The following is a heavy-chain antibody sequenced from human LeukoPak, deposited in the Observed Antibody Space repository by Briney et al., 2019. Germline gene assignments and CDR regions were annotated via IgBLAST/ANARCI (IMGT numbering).Heavy chain of an antibody. CDR1: GYTFTSYD. J-gene: IGHJ6*03. D-gene: IGHD3-10*01. CDR3: ARGMKLLWFGELSFYMDV. Sequence: ASVKVSCKASGYTFTSYDINWVRQATGQGLEWMGWMNPNSGNTGYAQKFQGRVTMTRNTSISTAYMELSSLRSEDTAVYYCARGMKLLWFGELSFYMDVWGKGTTVTISS. CDR2: MNPNSGNT. V-gene: IGHV1-8*01.